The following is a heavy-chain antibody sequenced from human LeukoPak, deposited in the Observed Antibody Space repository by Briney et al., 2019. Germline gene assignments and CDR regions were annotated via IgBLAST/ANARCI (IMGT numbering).Heavy chain of an antibody. CDR2: ISSSGSTI. V-gene: IGHV3-48*04. Sequence: PGGSLRLSCAASGFTFSSYGMHWVRQAPGKGLEWVSYISSSGSTIYYADSVKGRFTISRDNAKNSLYLQMNSLRAEDTAVYYCACSGWFRGGWYFDYWGQGTLVTVSS. D-gene: IGHD6-19*01. J-gene: IGHJ4*02. CDR3: ACSGWFRGGWYFDY. CDR1: GFTFSSYG.